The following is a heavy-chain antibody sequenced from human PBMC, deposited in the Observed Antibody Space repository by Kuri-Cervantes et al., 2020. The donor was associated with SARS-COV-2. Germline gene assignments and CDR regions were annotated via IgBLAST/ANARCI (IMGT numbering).Heavy chain of an antibody. CDR3: ARVGIYDYSNYRPFDY. V-gene: IGHV1-2*02. J-gene: IGHJ4*02. D-gene: IGHD4-11*01. CDR2: INPNSGGT. CDR1: GYTFTGYY. Sequence: SVKVSCKASGYTFTGYYMHWVRQAPGQGLEWMGWINPNSGGTNYAQKFQGRVTMTRDTSISTAYMELSMLRSDDTAVDYCARVGIYDYSNYRPFDYWGQGTLVTVSS.